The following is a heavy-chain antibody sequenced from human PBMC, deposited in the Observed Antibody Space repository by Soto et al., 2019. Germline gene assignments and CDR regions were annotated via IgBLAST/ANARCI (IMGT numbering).Heavy chain of an antibody. V-gene: IGHV4-34*01. CDR2: INHGGST. J-gene: IGHJ4*02. CDR1: GGSLIDYY. CDR3: ASPYYDFWSGYSRLNYFNY. Sequence: QVQLQQWGAGLLKPSETLSLTCAVYGGSLIDYYWSWIRQPPGKGLEWIGEINHGGSTNYNPSLKSRVTISVDTSKHQFSLTLSSVTAADTAVYYCASPYYDFWSGYSRLNYFNYWGQGTLVTVSS. D-gene: IGHD3-3*01.